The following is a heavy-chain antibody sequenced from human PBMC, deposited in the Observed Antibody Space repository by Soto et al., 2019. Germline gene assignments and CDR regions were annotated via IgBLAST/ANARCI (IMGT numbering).Heavy chain of an antibody. CDR3: ARSVAVPGAHIDY. CDR2: VCSTGST. D-gene: IGHD6-19*01. V-gene: IGHV4-59*01. CDR1: GGSIRGSY. Sequence: QVQLQESGPGLVKPSEALSVTCRVPGGSIRGSYWSWVRQSPGKGLEWLGYVCSTGSTNYSPSLRRRVSISVDTSKNEFSLRLSSVTAADTAVYFCARSVAVPGAHIDYWGQGTQVTVSS. J-gene: IGHJ4*02.